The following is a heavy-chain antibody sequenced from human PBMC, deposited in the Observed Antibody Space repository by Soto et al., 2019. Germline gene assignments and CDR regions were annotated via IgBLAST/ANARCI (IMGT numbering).Heavy chain of an antibody. Sequence: SETLSLTCAVYGGSFSGYYWSWMRQPPGKGLEWIGEINHSGSTNYNPSLKSRVTISVDTSKNQFSLKLSSVTAADTAVYYCARGRTRDYDFWSGYYKGYYYGMDVWGQGTTVTVSS. J-gene: IGHJ6*02. CDR2: INHSGST. V-gene: IGHV4-34*01. CDR1: GGSFSGYY. CDR3: ARGRTRDYDFWSGYYKGYYYGMDV. D-gene: IGHD3-3*01.